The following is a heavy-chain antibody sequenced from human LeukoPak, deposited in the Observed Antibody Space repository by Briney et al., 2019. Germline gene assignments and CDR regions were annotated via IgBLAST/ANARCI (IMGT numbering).Heavy chain of an antibody. D-gene: IGHD5-18*01. CDR1: GGSFSGYY. CDR3: ARARGYSYSYYYYYMDV. J-gene: IGHJ6*03. CDR2: INHSGST. V-gene: IGHV4-34*01. Sequence: SETLSLTCAVYGGSFSGYYWSWIRQPPGKGLEWIGEINHSGSTNYNPSLKSRVTISVDTSKNQFSLKLSSVTAADTAVYYCARARGYSYSYYYYYMDVWGKGTTVTVSS.